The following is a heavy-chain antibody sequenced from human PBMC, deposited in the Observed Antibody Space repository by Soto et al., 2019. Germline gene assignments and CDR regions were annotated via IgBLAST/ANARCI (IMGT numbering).Heavy chain of an antibody. J-gene: IGHJ6*01. CDR2: IIPIFGTA. V-gene: IGHV1-69*13. Sequence: SVKVSCKASGGTFGSYAISWVRQATGQGLEWMGGIIPIFGTANYAQKFQGRVTITADESTSTAYMELSSLRSEDTAVYYCARVYLRAAAGTYGYYYGMDVWGQGNTVTGS. CDR1: GGTFGSYA. D-gene: IGHD6-13*01. CDR3: ARVYLRAAAGTYGYYYGMDV.